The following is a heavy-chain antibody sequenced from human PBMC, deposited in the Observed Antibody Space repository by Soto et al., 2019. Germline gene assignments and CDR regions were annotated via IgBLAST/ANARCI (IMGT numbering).Heavy chain of an antibody. CDR3: AREGPRPYYYYGMEV. V-gene: IGHV1-18*01. J-gene: IGHJ6*02. CDR1: GYTFSMSG. Sequence: ASVKVSCKSSGYTFSMSGISWVRQAPGQGLEWKGWISGYNGSTNYEQKFKNRVTMTTDTTTNTAYMELRSLRSDDTAVYYCAREGPRPYYYYGMEVWG. CDR2: ISGYNGST.